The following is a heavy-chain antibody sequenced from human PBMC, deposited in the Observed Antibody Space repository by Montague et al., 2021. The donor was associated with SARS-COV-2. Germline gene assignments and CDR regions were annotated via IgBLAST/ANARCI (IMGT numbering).Heavy chain of an antibody. J-gene: IGHJ4*02. D-gene: IGHD2-2*01. Sequence: TLSLTCTVSGGSISSDGYYWSWIRQHTGKGLVWNGYIYYSGSTYYNPSLKSSVTISVDTSKNQFSLKLSSVTAADTAVYYCARTRAVYVVVVPAARGHFDYWGQGTLVTVSS. CDR2: IYYSGST. CDR1: GGSISSDGYY. CDR3: ARTRAVYVVVVPAARGHFDY. V-gene: IGHV4-31*03.